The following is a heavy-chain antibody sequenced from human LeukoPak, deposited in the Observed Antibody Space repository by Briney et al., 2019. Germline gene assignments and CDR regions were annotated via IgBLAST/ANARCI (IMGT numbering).Heavy chain of an antibody. CDR3: ARDLRLGYAQYYYYYYGMDV. J-gene: IGHJ6*02. CDR2: IWYDGSIK. D-gene: IGHD2-2*01. Sequence: PGRSLRLSCAASGFTFSTYGMHWVRQAPGKGLEWVAVIWYDGSIKYYADSVKGRFTFSRDNSKSTLYLQMNSLRAEDTAVYYCARDLRLGYAQYYYYYYGMDVWGQGTTVTVSS. V-gene: IGHV3-33*01. CDR1: GFTFSTYG.